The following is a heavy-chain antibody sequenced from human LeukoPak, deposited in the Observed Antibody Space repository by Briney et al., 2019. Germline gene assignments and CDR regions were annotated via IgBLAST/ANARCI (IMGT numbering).Heavy chain of an antibody. V-gene: IGHV4-34*01. CDR3: ARRSLYYYGSGSYYSY. J-gene: IGHJ4*02. Sequence: KPSETLSLTCAVYGGSFSGYYWSWIRQPPGKGLEWIGEINHSGSTNYNPSLKCRVTISVDTSKNQFSLKLSSVTAADTAVYYCARRSLYYYGSGSYYSYWGQGTLVTVSS. D-gene: IGHD3-10*01. CDR2: INHSGST. CDR1: GGSFSGYY.